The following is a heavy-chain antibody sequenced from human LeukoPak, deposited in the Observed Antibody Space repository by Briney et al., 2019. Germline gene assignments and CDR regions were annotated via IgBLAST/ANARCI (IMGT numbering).Heavy chain of an antibody. Sequence: PGGSLRLSCAASGFTFSSYAMSWVRQAPGKGLEWVSAISGSGGSTYYADSVKGRFTISRDNSKNTLYLQMNSLRAEDTAVYYCAKESSGSYGRGEYYYYMDVWGKGTTVTVSS. D-gene: IGHD1-26*01. V-gene: IGHV3-23*01. CDR2: ISGSGGST. J-gene: IGHJ6*03. CDR1: GFTFSSYA. CDR3: AKESSGSYGRGEYYYYMDV.